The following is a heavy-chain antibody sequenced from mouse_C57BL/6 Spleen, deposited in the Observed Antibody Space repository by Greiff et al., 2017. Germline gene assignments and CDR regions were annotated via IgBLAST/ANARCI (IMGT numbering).Heavy chain of an antibody. D-gene: IGHD2-3*01. CDR2: ISSGSSTI. J-gene: IGHJ3*01. V-gene: IGHV5-17*01. CDR3: ARQIYDGYYWFAY. Sequence: EVTLVESGGGLVKPGGSLKLSCAASGFTFSDYGMHLVRQAPEKGLEWVAYISSGSSTIYYADTVKGRFTISRDNAKNTLFLQMTSLRSEDTAMYYCARQIYDGYYWFAYWGQGTLVTVSA. CDR1: GFTFSDYG.